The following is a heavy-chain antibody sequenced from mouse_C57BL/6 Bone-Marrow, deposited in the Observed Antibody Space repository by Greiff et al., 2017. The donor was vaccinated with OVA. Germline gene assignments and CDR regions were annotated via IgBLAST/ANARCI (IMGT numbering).Heavy chain of an antibody. Sequence: EVQVVESGGGLVKPGGSLKLSCAASGFTFSSYAMSWVRQTPEKRLEWVATISDGGSYTYYPDNVKGRFTITRDNAKNNLYLQVSHLKSEDTAMYYCAGEYDSSGSFAYWGQGTLVTVSA. J-gene: IGHJ3*01. CDR2: ISDGGSYT. D-gene: IGHD3-2*02. CDR3: AGEYDSSGSFAY. V-gene: IGHV5-4*01. CDR1: GFTFSSYA.